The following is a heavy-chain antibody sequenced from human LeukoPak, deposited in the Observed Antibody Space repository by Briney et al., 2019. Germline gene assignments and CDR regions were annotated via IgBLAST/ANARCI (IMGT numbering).Heavy chain of an antibody. CDR2: MRQDGNEK. D-gene: IGHD3-10*01. Sequence: GGSLRLPCVASGFTFSSYWMTWVRQAPGKGLEWVANMRQDGNEKYYVDSVRGRFTISRDNAKNSLYLQMNSLRAEDTAVYYCATDRRGSNDYWGQGTLVTVSS. CDR1: GFTFSSYW. J-gene: IGHJ4*02. V-gene: IGHV3-7*01. CDR3: ATDRRGSNDY.